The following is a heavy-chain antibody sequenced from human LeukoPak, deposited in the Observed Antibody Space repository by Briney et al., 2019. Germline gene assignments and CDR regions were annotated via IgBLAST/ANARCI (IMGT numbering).Heavy chain of an antibody. CDR3: AKVARGGFDY. V-gene: IGHV3-23*01. CDR2: ISGSGGST. D-gene: IGHD3-16*01. J-gene: IGHJ4*02. CDR1: GFTFNSYA. Sequence: GALRLSCAASGFTFNSYAMKWVRQAPGKGLEWVSAISGSGGSTYYADSVKGRFTISRDNSKNTLYLQMNSLRAEDTAVYYCAKVARGGFDYWGQGTLVTVSS.